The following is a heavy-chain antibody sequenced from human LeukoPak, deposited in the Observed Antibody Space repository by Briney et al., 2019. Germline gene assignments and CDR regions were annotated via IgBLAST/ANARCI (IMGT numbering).Heavy chain of an antibody. Sequence: SETLSLTCTVSGGSISTYYWSWIRQPAGKGLEWIGRISTTGGTIYNPSLKSRVTVSVDTSKNQFSLKLSSVTAADTAVYYCARARLNSSSWKRRGYYFDYWGQGTLVTVSS. D-gene: IGHD6-13*01. V-gene: IGHV4-4*07. CDR1: GGSISTYY. CDR2: ISTTGGT. J-gene: IGHJ4*02. CDR3: ARARLNSSSWKRRGYYFDY.